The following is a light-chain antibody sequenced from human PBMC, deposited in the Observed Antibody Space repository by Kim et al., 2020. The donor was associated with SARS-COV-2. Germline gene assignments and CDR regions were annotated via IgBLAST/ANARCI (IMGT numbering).Light chain of an antibody. V-gene: IGLV3-19*01. Sequence: SSELTQDPAVSVALGQTVRITCQGDSLRTYYTTWFQQKPGQAPIVVFYGKNNRPSGIPDRFSGSSSGNTASLTLTATQAGDEADYYCNYRANNDNVLFGG. J-gene: IGLJ2*01. CDR2: GKN. CDR3: NYRANNDNVL. CDR1: SLRTYY.